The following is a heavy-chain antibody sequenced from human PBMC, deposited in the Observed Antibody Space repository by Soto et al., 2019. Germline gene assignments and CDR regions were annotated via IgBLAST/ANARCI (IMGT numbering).Heavy chain of an antibody. J-gene: IGHJ4*02. CDR3: VRVTNDWYGIEY. Sequence: EVQLVESGGGLVQPGGSLRLSCAASGFTFSNYWMHWVRLPPGKGLLWVSRINIGGSAANYAGSVEGRFTVSRDDAKNTLYLQMNSLRDDDTAVYYCVRVTNDWYGIEYWGQGAPVTVSS. CDR1: GFTFSNYW. CDR2: INIGGSAA. V-gene: IGHV3-74*01. D-gene: IGHD3-9*01.